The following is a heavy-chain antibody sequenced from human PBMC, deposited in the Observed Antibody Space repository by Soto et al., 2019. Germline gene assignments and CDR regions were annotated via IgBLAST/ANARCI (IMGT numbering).Heavy chain of an antibody. V-gene: IGHV3-23*01. CDR2: ISGSGGST. CDR1: GFTFSSYA. J-gene: IGHJ4*02. Sequence: GGSLRLSCAASGFTFSSYAMSWVRQAPGKGLEWVSAISGSGGSTYYADSVKGRFTISRDNSKNTLYLQMNSIRAEDTAVYYCSKDSWSDYYGSGSSLPDDYWGQGTLVTVSS. D-gene: IGHD3-10*01. CDR3: SKDSWSDYYGSGSSLPDDY.